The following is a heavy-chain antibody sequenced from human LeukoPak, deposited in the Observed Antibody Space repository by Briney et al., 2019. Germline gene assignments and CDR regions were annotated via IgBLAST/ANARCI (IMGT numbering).Heavy chain of an antibody. CDR3: ARLYSSSLGRVFDY. J-gene: IGHJ4*02. Sequence: ETLSLTCTVSGGSISSYYWSWIRQPPGKGLEWIGYISYSGSTNYNPSLKSRVTISVDTSKNQFSLKLSSVTAADTAIYYCARLYSSSLGRVFDYWGQGTLVTVSS. V-gene: IGHV4-59*01. CDR1: GGSISSYY. D-gene: IGHD6-13*01. CDR2: ISYSGST.